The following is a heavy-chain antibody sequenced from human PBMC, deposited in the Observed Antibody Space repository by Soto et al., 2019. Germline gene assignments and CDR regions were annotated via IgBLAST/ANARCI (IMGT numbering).Heavy chain of an antibody. CDR2: INAGNGNT. CDR1: GYTFTSYA. D-gene: IGHD6-13*01. V-gene: IGHV1-3*01. Sequence: ASVKVSCKASGYTFTSYAMHWVRQAPGQRLEWMGWINAGNGNTKYSQKFQGRVTITRDTSASTAYMELSSLRSEDTAVYYCARADHSRSQGHYYYGMDVWGQGTTVTVSS. CDR3: ARADHSRSQGHYYYGMDV. J-gene: IGHJ6*02.